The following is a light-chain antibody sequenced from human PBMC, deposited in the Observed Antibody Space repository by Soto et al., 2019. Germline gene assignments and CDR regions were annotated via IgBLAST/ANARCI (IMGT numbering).Light chain of an antibody. CDR3: SSYTTSRTLV. CDR1: SSDVGGYNF. Sequence: QSVLTQPASVFGSPGQSITISCTGTSSDVGGYNFVSWYQQHPGKAPKLMIYEVSSRPSGVSNRFSGSKSGNTASLTISGLQPEDEADYYCSSYTTSRTLVFGTGTKVTVL. V-gene: IGLV2-14*03. CDR2: EVS. J-gene: IGLJ1*01.